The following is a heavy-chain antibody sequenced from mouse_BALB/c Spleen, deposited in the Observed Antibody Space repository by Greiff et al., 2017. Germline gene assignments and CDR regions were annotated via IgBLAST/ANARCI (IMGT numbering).Heavy chain of an antibody. D-gene: IGHD2-1*01. J-gene: IGHJ2*01. CDR2: INPSNGRT. CDR1: GYTFTSYW. Sequence: QVQLQQPWAELVKPGASVKLSCKASGYTFTSYWMHWVKQRPGQGLEWIGEINPSNGRTNYNEKFKSKATLTVDKSSSTAYMQLSSLTSEDSAVYYCANYHGKGRDFDYWGQGTTRTVSS. CDR3: ANYHGKGRDFDY. V-gene: IGHV1S81*02.